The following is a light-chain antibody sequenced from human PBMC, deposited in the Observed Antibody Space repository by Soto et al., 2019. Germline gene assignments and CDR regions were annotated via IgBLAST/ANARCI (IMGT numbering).Light chain of an antibody. J-gene: IGLJ2*01. CDR2: EVS. V-gene: IGLV2-14*01. CDR3: SSYTTSTTRII. CDR1: SSDVGGYNH. Sequence: QSALTQPASVSGSPGQSITISCTGSSSDVGGYNHVSWYQQHPGKAPKLMIYEVSNRPSGVSNRFSGSKSGNTASLTISGLQVEDEADYYCSSYTTSTTRIIFGGGTKVTVL.